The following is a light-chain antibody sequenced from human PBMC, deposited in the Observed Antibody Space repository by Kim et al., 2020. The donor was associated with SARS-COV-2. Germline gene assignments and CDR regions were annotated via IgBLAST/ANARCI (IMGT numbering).Light chain of an antibody. CDR1: QSISNY. V-gene: IGKV3-11*01. J-gene: IGKJ5*01. Sequence: LSQRESTTLSCKASQSISNYIAWYQQNPGQAPRLLIYDASNRATDIPARFSGSGSGTDFTLTINSLEPEDFALYYCQQRNNWPPDFGQGTRLEIK. CDR3: QQRNNWPPD. CDR2: DAS.